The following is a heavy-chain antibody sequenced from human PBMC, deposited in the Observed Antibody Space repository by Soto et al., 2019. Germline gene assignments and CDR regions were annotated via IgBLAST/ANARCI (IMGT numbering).Heavy chain of an antibody. J-gene: IGHJ4*02. V-gene: IGHV3-30*18. D-gene: IGHD1-1*01. CDR2: ISHDGSNK. CDR3: AKEFFPTGTTDGAFDY. CDR1: GFTFSSYG. Sequence: QVQLVESGGGVVQPGRSLRLSCAASGFTFSSYGMHWVRQAPGKGLEWVAVISHDGSNKYYADSVKGRFTISRDNSKNTLYLQMNSLRAEVTAVYYCAKEFFPTGTTDGAFDYWGQGTLVTVSS.